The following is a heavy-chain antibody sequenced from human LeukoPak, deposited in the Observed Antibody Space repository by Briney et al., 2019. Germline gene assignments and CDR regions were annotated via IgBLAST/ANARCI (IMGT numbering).Heavy chain of an antibody. V-gene: IGHV3-7*01. CDR1: GFTFSSYW. Sequence: GGSLRLSCAASGFTFSSYWMSWVRQAPGKGLEWVANIKQDGSEKYYVDSVKGRFTISRDNAKNSLYPQMNSLRAEDTAVYYCASYGETPRFGELSRDYWGQGTLVTVSS. J-gene: IGHJ4*02. CDR3: ASYGETPRFGELSRDY. CDR2: IKQDGSEK. D-gene: IGHD3-10*01.